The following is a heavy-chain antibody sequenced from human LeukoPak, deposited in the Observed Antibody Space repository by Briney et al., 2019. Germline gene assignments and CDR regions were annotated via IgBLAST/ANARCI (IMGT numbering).Heavy chain of an antibody. V-gene: IGHV3-9*01. D-gene: IGHD3-3*01. CDR1: GFTFDDYA. Sequence: GRSLRLSCAASGFTFDDYAMHWVRHAPGKGLEWVSGISWNSGSIGYADSVKGRFTISRDNAKNSLYLQMNSLRAEDTALYYCAKESGDFWSGYYTGRDYYGMDVWGQGTTVTVSS. J-gene: IGHJ6*02. CDR3: AKESGDFWSGYYTGRDYYGMDV. CDR2: ISWNSGSI.